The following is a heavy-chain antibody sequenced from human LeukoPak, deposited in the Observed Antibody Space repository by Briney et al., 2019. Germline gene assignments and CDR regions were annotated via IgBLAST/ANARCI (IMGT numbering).Heavy chain of an antibody. V-gene: IGHV5-51*01. CDR2: IYLGDSDT. D-gene: IGHD5-12*01. CDR3: ASLGDTSYIVAPIY. CDR1: GYSFTTFW. J-gene: IGHJ4*02. Sequence: RGESLQISCKGSGYSFTTFWIGWVRQMPGKGLEWMGIIYLGDSDTRYGPSFQGQVTISADKSISTAYLQWSSLKASDTAMYYCASLGDTSYIVAPIYWGQGTLVTVSS.